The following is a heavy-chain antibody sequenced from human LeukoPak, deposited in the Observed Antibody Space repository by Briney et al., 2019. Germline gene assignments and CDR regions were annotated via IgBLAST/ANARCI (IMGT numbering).Heavy chain of an antibody. CDR2: INPNSGGT. J-gene: IGHJ3*02. Sequence: GASVKVSCKASGYTFTGYYMHWVRQAPGQGLEWMGWINPNSGGTNYAQKFQGRVTMTRDTSISTAYMELSRLRSDDTAVYYCARVRGYCSSTSCRYDAFDIWGQGTMVTVSS. CDR3: ARVRGYCSSTSCRYDAFDI. V-gene: IGHV1-2*02. CDR1: GYTFTGYY. D-gene: IGHD2-2*03.